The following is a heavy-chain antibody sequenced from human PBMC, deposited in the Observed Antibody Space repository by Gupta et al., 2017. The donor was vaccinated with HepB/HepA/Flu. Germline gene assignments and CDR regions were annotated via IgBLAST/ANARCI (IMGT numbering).Heavy chain of an antibody. J-gene: IGHJ4*02. V-gene: IGHV4-39*01. CDR3: ARQKGLGKWTLDY. CDR2: VFHSGSI. Sequence: QLQLQESGPGLVKPSETLSLTCAVSGGAIVSADYWWAWIRQPPGKGLEWLGSVFHSGSIHHTPPLARRLTTSVDTSKNQFTLKMTSLTAADTAVYYCARQKGLGKWTLDYWGQGILVTVSP. CDR1: GGAIVSADYW. D-gene: IGHD3/OR15-3a*01.